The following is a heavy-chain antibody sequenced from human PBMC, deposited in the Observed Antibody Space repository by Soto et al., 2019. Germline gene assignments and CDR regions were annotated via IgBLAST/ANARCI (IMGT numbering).Heavy chain of an antibody. CDR1: GFTFSSYG. D-gene: IGHD6-6*01. V-gene: IGHV3-30*03. CDR2: ISYDGSNK. CDR3: AAGYSSSSLFDY. Sequence: QVQLVESGGGVVQPGRSLRLSCAASGFTFSSYGMHWVRQAPGKGLEWVAVISYDGSNKYYADSVKGRFTISRDNSKNTLYLQMNSLRAEDTAVYYCAAGYSSSSLFDYWGQGTLVTVSS. J-gene: IGHJ4*02.